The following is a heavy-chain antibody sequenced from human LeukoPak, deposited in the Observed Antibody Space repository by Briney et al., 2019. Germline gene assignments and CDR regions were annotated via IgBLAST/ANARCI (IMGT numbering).Heavy chain of an antibody. J-gene: IGHJ4*02. CDR3: ASYGSGSHYKFFDY. D-gene: IGHD3-10*01. CDR2: IHSGGST. CDR1: AFTVSDAY. V-gene: IGHV3-66*01. Sequence: GGSLRLSCAASAFTVSDAYMSWVRRAPGKGLEWVSLIHSGGSTYYADSVKGRFSISRDNSKNTLYLQMTSLIAEDTAVYYCASYGSGSHYKFFDYWGQGTLVTGSS.